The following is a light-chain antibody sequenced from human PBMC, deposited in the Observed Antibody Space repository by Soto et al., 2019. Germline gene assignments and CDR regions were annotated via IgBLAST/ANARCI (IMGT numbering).Light chain of an antibody. CDR3: QSYDISLSGWV. V-gene: IGLV1-40*01. CDR2: GTS. CDR1: SSNIVAGYD. Sequence: QSVLTQPPSVSGAPGQRVTISCTGSSSNIVAGYDVHWYQQLPGTAPKLLIYGTSNRPSGVPDRFSGSKSGTSASLAITGLQAEDEADYYCQSYDISLSGWVFGGGTKLTVL. J-gene: IGLJ3*02.